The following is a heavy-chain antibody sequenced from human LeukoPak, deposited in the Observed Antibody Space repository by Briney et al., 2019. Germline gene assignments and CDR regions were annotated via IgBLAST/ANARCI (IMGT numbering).Heavy chain of an antibody. Sequence: GGSLRLSCATSGFTFGYYEMNWVRQAPGKGLEWVSYIKSGGSSIYYADSVKGRFTISRDNAKNSLYPQMNSLRAEDTAVYYCAELGITMIGGVWGKGTTVTISS. D-gene: IGHD3-10*02. J-gene: IGHJ6*04. CDR2: IKSGGSSI. CDR3: AELGITMIGGV. CDR1: GFTFGYYE. V-gene: IGHV3-48*03.